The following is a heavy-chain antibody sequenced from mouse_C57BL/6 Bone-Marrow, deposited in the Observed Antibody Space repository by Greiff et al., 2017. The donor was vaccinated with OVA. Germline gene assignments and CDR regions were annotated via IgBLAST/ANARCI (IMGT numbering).Heavy chain of an antibody. CDR1: GYSITSGYY. CDR3: AREYYGFDY. D-gene: IGHD1-1*01. J-gene: IGHJ2*01. CDR2: ISYDGSN. Sequence: EVQLQESGPGLVKPSQSLSLTCSVPGYSITSGYYWNWIRQFPGNKLEWMGYISYDGSNNYNPSLKNRISITRDTSKNQFFLKLNSVTTEDTATYYCAREYYGFDYWGQGTTLTVSS. V-gene: IGHV3-6*01.